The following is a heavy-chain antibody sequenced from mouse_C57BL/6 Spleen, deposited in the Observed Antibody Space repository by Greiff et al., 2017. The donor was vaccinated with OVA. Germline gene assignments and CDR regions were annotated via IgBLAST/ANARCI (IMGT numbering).Heavy chain of an antibody. J-gene: IGHJ4*01. CDR1: GYAFSSSW. CDR2: IYPGDGDT. V-gene: IGHV1-82*01. Sequence: VQLVESGPELVKPGASVKISCKASGYAFSSSWMNWVKQRPGKGLEWIGRIYPGDGDTNYNGKFKGKATLTADKSSSTAYMQLSSLTSEDSAVYFCARSYYYGSSRDYAMDYWGQGTSVTVSS. CDR3: ARSYYYGSSRDYAMDY. D-gene: IGHD1-1*01.